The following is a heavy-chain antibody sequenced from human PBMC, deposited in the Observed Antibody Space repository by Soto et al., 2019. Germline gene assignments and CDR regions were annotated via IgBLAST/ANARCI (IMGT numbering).Heavy chain of an antibody. V-gene: IGHV1-46*01. CDR1: GYTFTSYY. CDR2: INPSGGST. Sequence: EASVKVSCKASGYTFTSYYMHWVRQAPGQGLEWMGIINPSGGSTSYAQKFQGRVTMTRDTSTSTVYMELSSLRSEDTAVYYCAIGGAEKWIQLWQPEDYWGQGTLVTVSS. D-gene: IGHD5-18*01. CDR3: AIGGAEKWIQLWQPEDY. J-gene: IGHJ4*02.